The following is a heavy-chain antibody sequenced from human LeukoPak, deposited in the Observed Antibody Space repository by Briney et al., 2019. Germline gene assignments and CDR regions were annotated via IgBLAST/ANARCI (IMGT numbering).Heavy chain of an antibody. CDR2: IKQDGSEK. CDR3: ARVVPVVGRWPLSYYYYMDV. V-gene: IGHV3-7*01. J-gene: IGHJ6*03. D-gene: IGHD2-15*01. Sequence: GGSLRLSCAASGFTFSSYWMSWVRQAPGKGLEWVANIKQDGSEKYYVDSVKGRFTTSRDNAKNSLYLQMNSLRAEDTAVYYCARVVPVVGRWPLSYYYYMDVWGKGTTVTVSS. CDR1: GFTFSSYW.